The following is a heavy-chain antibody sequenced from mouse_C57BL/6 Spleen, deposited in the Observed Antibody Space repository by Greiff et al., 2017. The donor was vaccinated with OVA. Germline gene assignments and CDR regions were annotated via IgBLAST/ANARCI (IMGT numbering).Heavy chain of an antibody. CDR2: IYPGDGDT. Sequence: VQVVESGPELVKPGASVKISCKASGYAFSSSWMNWVKQRPGKGLEWIGRIYPGDGDTNYNGKFKGKATLTADKSSSTAYMQLSSLTSEDSAVYFCARAEPGYYAMDYWGQGTSVTVSS. CDR3: ARAEPGYYAMDY. CDR1: GYAFSSSW. J-gene: IGHJ4*01. V-gene: IGHV1-82*01.